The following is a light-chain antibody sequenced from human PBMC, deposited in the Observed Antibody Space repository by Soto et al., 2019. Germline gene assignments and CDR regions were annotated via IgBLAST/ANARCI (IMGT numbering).Light chain of an antibody. CDR1: SSDIGDYNY. J-gene: IGLJ3*02. V-gene: IGLV2-14*01. CDR3: SSYGNSDTHIL. CDR2: EVS. Sequence: QSALTQPASVSGSPGQSITISCTGTSSDIGDYNYVSWYQQHPGKAPKLMIYEVSNRPSGVSSRFSGSKSGNTASLTISGLQAEDEAVYHCSSYGNSDTHILFGGGTKLTVL.